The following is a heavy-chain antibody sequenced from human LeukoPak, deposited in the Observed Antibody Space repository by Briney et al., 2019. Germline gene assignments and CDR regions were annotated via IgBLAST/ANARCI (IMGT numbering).Heavy chain of an antibody. Sequence: PSETLSLTCTVSGHSISSGYYWGWIRQPPGKGLKWIGSIYHSGSTYYNPSLKSRVTISVDTSKNQFSLKLSSVTAADTAVYYCASGGNDPGTSDYWGQGTLVTVSS. V-gene: IGHV4-38-2*02. CDR2: IYHSGST. CDR3: ASGGNDPGTSDY. J-gene: IGHJ4*02. D-gene: IGHD3-16*01. CDR1: GHSISSGYY.